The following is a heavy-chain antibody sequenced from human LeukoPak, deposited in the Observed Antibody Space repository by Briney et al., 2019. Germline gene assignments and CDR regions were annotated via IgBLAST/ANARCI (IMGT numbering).Heavy chain of an antibody. CDR3: ARSLYSSSWPLDY. D-gene: IGHD6-13*01. J-gene: IGHJ4*02. V-gene: IGHV4-59*01. Sequence: SETLSLTCTVSGDSISSYYWSWIRQPPGKRLEWIGYIYYSGSTNYNPSLKSRVTISVDTSKNQFSLKLSSVTAADTAVYYCARSLYSSSWPLDYWGQGTLVTVSS. CDR2: IYYSGST. CDR1: GDSISSYY.